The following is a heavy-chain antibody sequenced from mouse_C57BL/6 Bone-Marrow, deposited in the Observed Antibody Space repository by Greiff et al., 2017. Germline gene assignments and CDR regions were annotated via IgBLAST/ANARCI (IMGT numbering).Heavy chain of an antibody. CDR3: AARVWTYGRGRGNAMDY. CDR1: GYAFSSSW. V-gene: IGHV1-82*01. Sequence: QVQLQQSGPELVKPGASVKISCKASGYAFSSSWMNWVKQRPGKGLEWIGRIYPGDGDTNYNGKFKGKATLTADKSSSTAYMQLSSLTSEDSAVYFCAARVWTYGRGRGNAMDYWGQGTAVTVSS. CDR2: IYPGDGDT. D-gene: IGHD2-10*02. J-gene: IGHJ4*01.